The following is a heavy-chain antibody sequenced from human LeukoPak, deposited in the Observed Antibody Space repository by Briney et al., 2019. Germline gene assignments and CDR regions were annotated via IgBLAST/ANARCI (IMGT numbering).Heavy chain of an antibody. V-gene: IGHV3-21*01. CDR1: GFTFSSYS. Sequence: PGGSLRLSCAASGFTFSSYSMNWVRQAPGKGLEWVSSISSSSSYIYYADSVKGRFTISRDNAKNSLYLQMNSLRAEDTAVYYCARDPGRGYYYYYYYMDVWGKGTTVTVSS. CDR2: ISSSSSYI. J-gene: IGHJ6*03. CDR3: ARDPGRGYYYYYYYMDV. D-gene: IGHD6-25*01.